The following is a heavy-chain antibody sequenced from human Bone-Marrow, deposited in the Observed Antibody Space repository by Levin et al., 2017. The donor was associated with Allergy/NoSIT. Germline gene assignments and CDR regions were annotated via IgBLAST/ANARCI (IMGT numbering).Heavy chain of an antibody. CDR1: GFTFSSYG. CDR3: AKDLVRRDGYNPIDY. Sequence: GGSLRLSCAASGFTFSSYGMHWVRQAPGKGLEWVAVISYDGSNKYYADSVKGRFTISRDNSKNTLYLQMNSLRAEDTAVYYCAKDLVRRDGYNPIDYWGQGTLVTVSS. CDR2: ISYDGSNK. V-gene: IGHV3-30*18. D-gene: IGHD5-24*01. J-gene: IGHJ4*02.